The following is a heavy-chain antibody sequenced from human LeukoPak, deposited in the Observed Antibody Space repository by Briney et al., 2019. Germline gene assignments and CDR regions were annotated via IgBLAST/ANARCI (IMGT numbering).Heavy chain of an antibody. CDR1: GGTFSSYT. D-gene: IGHD2-2*01. Sequence: ASVKVSCKASGGTFSSYTINWMRHSPRQGPEWMGRIIPILCIANYAQHFQGRVTITADKSTSTAYMELSSLRSEDTAVYYCARGPHCSSTSCYRNWFDPWGQGTLVTVSS. V-gene: IGHV1-69*02. J-gene: IGHJ5*02. CDR2: IIPILCIA. CDR3: ARGPHCSSTSCYRNWFDP.